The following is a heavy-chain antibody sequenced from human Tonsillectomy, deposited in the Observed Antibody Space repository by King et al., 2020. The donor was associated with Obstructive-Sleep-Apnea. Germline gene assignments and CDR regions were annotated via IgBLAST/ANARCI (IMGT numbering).Heavy chain of an antibody. V-gene: IGHV4-34*01. J-gene: IGHJ3*02. CDR2: INHSGST. D-gene: IGHD3-22*01. CDR3: ARGDTMIVVVTPDAFDI. Sequence: VKLQQWGAGLLKPSETLSLTCAVYGGSFSGYYWSWIRQPPGKGLEWIGEINHSGSTNYNPSLKSRVTISVDTSKNQFSLKLSSVTAADTAVYYCARGDTMIVVVTPDAFDIWGRGTMVTVSS. CDR1: GGSFSGYY.